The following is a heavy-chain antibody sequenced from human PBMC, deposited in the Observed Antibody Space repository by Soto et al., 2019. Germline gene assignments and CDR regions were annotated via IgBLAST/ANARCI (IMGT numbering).Heavy chain of an antibody. D-gene: IGHD5-18*01. CDR3: AKESRAAAMVTVPDY. J-gene: IGHJ4*02. V-gene: IGHV3-30*18. CDR2: ISYDGSNK. CDR1: GFTFSSYG. Sequence: QVQLVESGGGVVQPGRSLRLSCAASGFTFSSYGMHWVRQAPGKGLEWVAVISYDGSNKYYADSVKGRFTISRDNSKNSLYLQMNSLRAEDTAVYYCAKESRAAAMVTVPDYWGQGTLVTVSS.